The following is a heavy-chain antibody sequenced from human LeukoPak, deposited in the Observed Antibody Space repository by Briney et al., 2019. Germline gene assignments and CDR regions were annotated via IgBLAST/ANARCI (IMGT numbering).Heavy chain of an antibody. Sequence: NPSETLSLTCAVYGGSFSGYYWSWIRQPPGKGLEWIGEINHSGSTNYNPSLKSRVTISVDTSKNQFSLKLSSVTAADTAVYYCARMVNYYYYYMDVWGKGTTVTISS. V-gene: IGHV4-34*01. CDR3: ARMVNYYYYYMDV. D-gene: IGHD2-21*01. CDR1: GGSFSGYY. CDR2: INHSGST. J-gene: IGHJ6*03.